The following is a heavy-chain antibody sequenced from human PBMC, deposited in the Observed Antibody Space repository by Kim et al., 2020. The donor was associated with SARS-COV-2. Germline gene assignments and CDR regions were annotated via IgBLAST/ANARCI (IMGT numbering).Heavy chain of an antibody. CDR3: ARGGYYDSSGYLHFDY. Sequence: SLKSRVTISVDTSKNQFSLKLSSVTAADTAVYYCARGGYYDSSGYLHFDYWGQGTLVTVSS. J-gene: IGHJ4*02. V-gene: IGHV4-59*09. D-gene: IGHD3-22*01.